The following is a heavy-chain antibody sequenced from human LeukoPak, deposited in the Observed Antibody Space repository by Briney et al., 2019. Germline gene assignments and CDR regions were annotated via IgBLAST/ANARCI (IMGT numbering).Heavy chain of an antibody. V-gene: IGHV3-9*01. J-gene: IGHJ4*02. CDR2: INWNSGSI. CDR3: AKAFRLTGYDSYFDY. D-gene: IGHD3-9*01. CDR1: GFTFYDYV. Sequence: GGSLRLSCAASGFTFYDYVMDGVRQAPGKGVEWGSGINWNSGSIVYADSVKGRFTISRDNGKNSLYLQMNSLRAEDTALYYCAKAFRLTGYDSYFDYWGQGTLVTVSS.